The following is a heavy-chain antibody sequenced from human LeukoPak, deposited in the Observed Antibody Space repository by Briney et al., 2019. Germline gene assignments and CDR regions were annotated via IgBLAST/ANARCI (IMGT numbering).Heavy chain of an antibody. Sequence: ASVKVSCKASGYTFTGYYMHWVRQAPGQGLEWMGWINSNSGGTNYAQKFQGRVTMTRDTSISTAYMELSRLRSDDTAVYYCARDRVGYSSGWFDDWGQGTLVTVSS. CDR2: INSNSGGT. D-gene: IGHD6-19*01. V-gene: IGHV1-2*02. J-gene: IGHJ4*02. CDR3: ARDRVGYSSGWFDD. CDR1: GYTFTGYY.